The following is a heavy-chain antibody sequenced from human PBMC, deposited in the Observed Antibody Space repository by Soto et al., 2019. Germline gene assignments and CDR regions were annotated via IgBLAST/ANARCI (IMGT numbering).Heavy chain of an antibody. V-gene: IGHV3-23*01. CDR2: ISGSGGST. D-gene: IGHD6-19*01. J-gene: IGHJ4*02. CDR3: AKDPHSSGWYFDY. Sequence: EVQLLESGGGLVQPGGSLRLSYAASGFTFSSYTMSWVRQAPGKGLEWVSAISGSGGSTYYADSVKGRFTISRDNSKNTLYLQMNSLRAEDTAVYYCAKDPHSSGWYFDYWGQGTLVTVSS. CDR1: GFTFSSYT.